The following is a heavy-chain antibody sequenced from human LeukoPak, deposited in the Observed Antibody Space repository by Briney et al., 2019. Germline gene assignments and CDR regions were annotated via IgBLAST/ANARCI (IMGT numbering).Heavy chain of an antibody. CDR2: ISSSGSTI. D-gene: IGHD3-10*01. CDR1: GGSFSGYY. V-gene: IGHV3-11*04. Sequence: LSLTCAVYGGSFSGYYWSWIRQAPGKGLEWVSYISSSGSTIYYADSVKGRFTISRDNAKNTLYLQMNSLRAEDTAVYYCARERGQVDYWGQGTLVTVSS. J-gene: IGHJ4*02. CDR3: ARERGQVDY.